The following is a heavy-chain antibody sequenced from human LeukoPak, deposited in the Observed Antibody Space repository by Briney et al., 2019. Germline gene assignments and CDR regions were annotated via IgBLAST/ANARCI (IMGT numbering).Heavy chain of an antibody. CDR2: INPNSGGT. CDR3: ARVSQVVAAYINDLDY. Sequence: ASVKVSCKASGYTFTDYYMHWVRQAPGQGLEWMGWINPNSGGTNYALKFQGRVTMTRDTSISTAYMELSRLRSDDTAMYYCARVSQVVAAYINDLDYWGQGTLVTVSS. CDR1: GYTFTDYY. V-gene: IGHV1-2*02. D-gene: IGHD2-15*01. J-gene: IGHJ4*02.